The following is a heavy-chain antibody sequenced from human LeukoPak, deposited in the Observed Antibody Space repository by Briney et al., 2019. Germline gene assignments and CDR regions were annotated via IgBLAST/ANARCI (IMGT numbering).Heavy chain of an antibody. J-gene: IGHJ4*02. V-gene: IGHV4-34*01. Sequence: PSETLSLTCDVDGGSFSGYFWTWLRQPPGRGLEWIGEINESKSTNYNPSLKSRVTISVDTSKNQFSLKLSSVTAADTAVYYCARVRLYYYDSSGYHRGYFDYWGQGTLVTVSS. CDR2: INESKST. CDR3: ARVRLYYYDSSGYHRGYFDY. D-gene: IGHD3-22*01. CDR1: GGSFSGYF.